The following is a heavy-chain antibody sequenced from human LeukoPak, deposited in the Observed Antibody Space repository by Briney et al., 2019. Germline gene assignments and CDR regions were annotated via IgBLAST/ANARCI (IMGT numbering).Heavy chain of an antibody. CDR2: IHTTGRT. J-gene: IGHJ5*02. CDR3: AREFDYEGVDP. V-gene: IGHV4-61*02. CDR1: GGSISSGDHY. D-gene: IGHD4-17*01. Sequence: PSQTLSLTCSISGGSISSGDHYWTWIRQPAGKELEWIGRIHTTGRTNYNPSLKSRVYISVDTSKNQFSLELSSLTAADTAVYYCAREFDYEGVDPWGQGTLVTVSS.